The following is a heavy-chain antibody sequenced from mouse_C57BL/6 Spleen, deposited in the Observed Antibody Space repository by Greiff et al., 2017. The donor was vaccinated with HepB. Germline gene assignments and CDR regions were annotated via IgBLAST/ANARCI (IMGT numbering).Heavy chain of an antibody. CDR3: ARRREGAYYSNYDAMDY. CDR2: IDPSDSYT. J-gene: IGHJ4*01. Sequence: VQLQQPGAELVRPGTSVKLSCKASGYTFTSYWMHWVKQRPGQGLEWIGVIDPSDSYTNYNQKFKGKATLTVDTSSSTAYMQLSSLTSEDSAVYYCARRREGAYYSNYDAMDYWGQGTSVTVSS. V-gene: IGHV1-59*01. D-gene: IGHD2-5*01. CDR1: GYTFTSYW.